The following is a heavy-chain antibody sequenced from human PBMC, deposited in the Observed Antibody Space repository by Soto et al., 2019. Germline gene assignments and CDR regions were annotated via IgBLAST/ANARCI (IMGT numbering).Heavy chain of an antibody. CDR2: NFWNDDK. V-gene: IGHV2-5*01. CDR1: GFSLSSSGVG. J-gene: IGHJ4*02. D-gene: IGHD3-22*01. Sequence: QITLKESGPTLVKPTQTLTLTCTFSGFSLSSSGVGVGWIRQPPGKALEWLAFNFWNDDKRYSPSLKSRLTITKDTSKNQVVLTMTNMDPVDTATYFCAHSLYDSTGYYYFNYWGQGTLVTVSS. CDR3: AHSLYDSTGYYYFNY.